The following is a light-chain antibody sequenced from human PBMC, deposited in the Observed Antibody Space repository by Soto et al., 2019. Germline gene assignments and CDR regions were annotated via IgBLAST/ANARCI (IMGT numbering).Light chain of an antibody. CDR2: DVS. Sequence: QSARTQPASVSGSPGQSVTISCTGTSSGVGSYNDVSWDQQHPSKYTKSIIYDVSTRPSRVSNRFSGSKSGNTGSLTLSGLEAEDEDEYYCSSYTSSSTPVVFGGGTKLTVL. J-gene: IGLJ2*01. CDR1: SSGVGSYND. CDR3: SSYTSSSTPVV. V-gene: IGLV2-14*01.